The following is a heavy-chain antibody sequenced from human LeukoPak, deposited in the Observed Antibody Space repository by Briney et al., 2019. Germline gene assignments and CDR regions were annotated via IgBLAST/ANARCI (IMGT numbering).Heavy chain of an antibody. CDR3: ATVLSGWSPFHY. CDR2: FDPEDGET. D-gene: IGHD6-19*01. V-gene: IGHV1-24*01. Sequence: GASEKVSCKVSGYTLTELSMHWVRQAPGKGLEWMGGFDPEDGETIYAQKFQGRVTMTEDTSTDTAYMELSSLRSEDTAVYYCATVLSGWSPFHYWDQGTLVTVSS. CDR1: GYTLTELS. J-gene: IGHJ4*02.